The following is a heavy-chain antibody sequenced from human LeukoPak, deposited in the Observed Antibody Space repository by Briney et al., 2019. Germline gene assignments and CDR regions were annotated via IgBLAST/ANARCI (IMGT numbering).Heavy chain of an antibody. CDR2: INHSGST. Sequence: SETLSLTCAVSGGSFSGTTWSWVRHPPGKGLEWIGEINHSGSTNYNPSLKSRVTISVDTSKNQFSLKLSSVTAADTAVYYCAKKWGNWFDPWGQGTLVTVSS. V-gene: IGHV4-34*01. CDR3: AKKWGNWFDP. CDR1: GGSFSGTT. J-gene: IGHJ5*02. D-gene: IGHD1-26*01.